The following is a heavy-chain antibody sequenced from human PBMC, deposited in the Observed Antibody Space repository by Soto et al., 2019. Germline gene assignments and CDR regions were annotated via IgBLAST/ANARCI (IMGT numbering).Heavy chain of an antibody. CDR1: GFNFGVFG. Sequence: QVRLVESGGGVVQPGRSLRLSCAASGFNFGVFGMHWVRQSPGKGLEWLSVLSYEGSEEYYAYSVRGRFTISRDNSKNPLFLQMDSLRVDDTGVYYCALTRRSSILGVAGPGFEYWGQGTLVTVS. J-gene: IGHJ4*02. D-gene: IGHD6-19*01. CDR2: LSYEGSEE. V-gene: IGHV3-30*03. CDR3: ALTRRSSILGVAGPGFEY.